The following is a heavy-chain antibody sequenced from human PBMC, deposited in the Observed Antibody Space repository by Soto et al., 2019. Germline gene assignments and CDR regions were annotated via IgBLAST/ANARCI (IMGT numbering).Heavy chain of an antibody. CDR1: GFTFEDYA. D-gene: IGHD3-22*01. CDR2: INWNSGSI. V-gene: IGHV3-9*01. J-gene: IGHJ5*02. Sequence: EVQLVESGGGLVQPGRSLRLSCAAFGFTFEDYAMHWFRQTPGKGLERVAGINWNSGSIGYADSVKGRFTISRDNANNSLYLQMDSLRTEDTALYFCAKGRGALAVVSNWFDPWGQGTLVTVSS. CDR3: AKGRGALAVVSNWFDP.